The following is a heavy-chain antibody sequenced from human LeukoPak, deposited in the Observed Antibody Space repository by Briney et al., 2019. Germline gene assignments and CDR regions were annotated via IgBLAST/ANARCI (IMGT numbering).Heavy chain of an antibody. V-gene: IGHV4-59*01. Sequence: SETLSLTCTVSGGSISGYYWTWIRQPPGKGLEWIAYIYYSGSTNYNPSLKSRVTISVDTSKNQFSLRLSSVTAADTAVYYCARLRGNYFPDYWGQGTLVTVSS. CDR2: IYYSGST. CDR1: GGSISGYY. J-gene: IGHJ4*02. D-gene: IGHD4-11*01. CDR3: ARLRGNYFPDY.